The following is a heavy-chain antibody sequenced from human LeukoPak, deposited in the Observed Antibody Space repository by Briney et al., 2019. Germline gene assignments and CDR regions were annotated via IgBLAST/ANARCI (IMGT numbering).Heavy chain of an antibody. CDR1: GYTFTGYY. D-gene: IGHD6-19*01. CDR2: INPNSGGT. J-gene: IGHJ4*02. V-gene: IGHV1-2*02. Sequence: ASVKVSCKASGYTFTGYYMHWVRQAPGQGLEWMGWINPNSGGTNYAQKFQGRVTMTRDTSISTAYMELSRLRSDDTAVYYCGRVSGWGHMYYFDYWGEGTLVTVPS. CDR3: GRVSGWGHMYYFDY.